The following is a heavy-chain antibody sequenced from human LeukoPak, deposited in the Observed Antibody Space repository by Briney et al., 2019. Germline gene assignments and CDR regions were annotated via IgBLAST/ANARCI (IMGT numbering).Heavy chain of an antibody. CDR3: AVAGTEFDY. V-gene: IGHV3-30*02. Sequence: GGPLRLSCAASGFTFSSYGMHWVRQAPGKGLEWVAFIRSDGSNKYYADPVKGRFTISRDNSKNTLYLQMNSLRAEDTAVYYCAVAGTEFDYWGQGTLVTVSS. J-gene: IGHJ4*02. CDR1: GFTFSSYG. CDR2: IRSDGSNK. D-gene: IGHD6-19*01.